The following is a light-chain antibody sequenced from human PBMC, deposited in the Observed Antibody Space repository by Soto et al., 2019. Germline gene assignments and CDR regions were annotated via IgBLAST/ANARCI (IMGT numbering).Light chain of an antibody. CDR2: EVN. Sequence: QSALTQPASVSGSPGQSITISCTGTSXDVGGYNYVSWYQQHPGKAPKLMIYEVNNRPSGVSNRFSGSKSGSTASLTISGLQTEDEADYYCSSYTSTSTYVFGTGTKVTVL. CDR1: SXDVGGYNY. CDR3: SSYTSTSTYV. V-gene: IGLV2-14*01. J-gene: IGLJ1*01.